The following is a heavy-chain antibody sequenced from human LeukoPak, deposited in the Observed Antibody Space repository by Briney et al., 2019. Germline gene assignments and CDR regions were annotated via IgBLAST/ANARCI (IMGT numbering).Heavy chain of an antibody. D-gene: IGHD5-18*01. CDR1: GFTFSSYS. CDR2: ISSSSSYI. CDR3: ASTSGYSYGKYYYYYMDV. Sequence: RSGGSLRLSCAASGFTFSSYSMNWVRQAPGKGLEWVSSISSSSSYIYYADSVKGRFTISRDNAKNSLYLQMNSLRAEDTAVYYCASTSGYSYGKYYYYYMDVWGKGTTVTVSS. V-gene: IGHV3-21*01. J-gene: IGHJ6*03.